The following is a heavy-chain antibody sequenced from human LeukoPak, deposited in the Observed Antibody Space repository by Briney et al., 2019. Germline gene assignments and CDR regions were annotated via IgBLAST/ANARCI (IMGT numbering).Heavy chain of an antibody. CDR2: INSDGSST. D-gene: IGHD1-26*01. CDR1: GFTFSSCW. Sequence: GGSLRLSCAASGFTFSSCWMHWVRQAPGKGLVWVSRINSDGSSTSYADSVKGRFISSRDNTKNSLYLQMNSLRAEDTAIYYCARDLRIVSGSYLDYWGQGTLVTVSS. CDR3: ARDLRIVSGSYLDY. J-gene: IGHJ4*02. V-gene: IGHV3-74*01.